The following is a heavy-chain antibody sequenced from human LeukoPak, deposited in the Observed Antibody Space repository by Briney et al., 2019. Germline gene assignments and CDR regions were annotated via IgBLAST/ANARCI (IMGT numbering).Heavy chain of an antibody. D-gene: IGHD3-22*01. CDR1: GGCISSGSYY. Sequence: PSETLSLTCTVSGGCISSGSYYWSWIRQPAGKGLEWIGRIYTSGSTNYNPSLKSRVTISVDTSKNQFSLKLSSVTAADTAVYYCARESMIAGSQHWGQGTLVTVSS. CDR2: IYTSGST. CDR3: ARESMIAGSQH. V-gene: IGHV4-61*02. J-gene: IGHJ1*01.